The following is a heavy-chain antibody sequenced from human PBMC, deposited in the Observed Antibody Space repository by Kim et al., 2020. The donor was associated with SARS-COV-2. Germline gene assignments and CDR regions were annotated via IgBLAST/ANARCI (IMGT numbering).Heavy chain of an antibody. CDR3: ARHEVDYSNYVGY. Sequence: SETLSLTCTVSGGSISSSSYYWGWIRQPPGKGLEWIGSIYYSGSTYYNPSLKSRVTISVDTSKNQFSLKLSSVTAADTAVYYCARHEVDYSNYVGYWGQGTLVTVSS. V-gene: IGHV4-39*01. J-gene: IGHJ4*02. CDR1: GGSISSSSYY. CDR2: IYYSGST. D-gene: IGHD4-4*01.